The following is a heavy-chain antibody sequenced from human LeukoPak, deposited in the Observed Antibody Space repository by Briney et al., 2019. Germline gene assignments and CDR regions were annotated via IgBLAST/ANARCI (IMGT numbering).Heavy chain of an antibody. Sequence: SGTLSLTCTVSGGSISSYYWSWIRQPPGKGLEWIGYIYYSGSTNYNPSLKSRVTISVDTSKNQFSLKLSSVTAADTAVYYCARRTGGIIDYWGQGTLVTVSS. D-gene: IGHD1-14*01. CDR2: IYYSGST. CDR1: GGSISSYY. CDR3: ARRTGGIIDY. J-gene: IGHJ4*02. V-gene: IGHV4-59*08.